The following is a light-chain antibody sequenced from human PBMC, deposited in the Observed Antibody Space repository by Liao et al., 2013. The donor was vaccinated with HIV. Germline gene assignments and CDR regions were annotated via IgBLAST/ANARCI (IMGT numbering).Light chain of an antibody. CDR1: YLGDKY. CDR2: EDN. Sequence: SYDLTQPPSVSVSPGQTASITCSGDYLGDKYVSWYQQKPGQSPILVISEDNKRPSGISDRFSGSNSGNTATLTISGTQALDEADYYCQAWDSNTNYVFGTGTQVTVL. V-gene: IGLV3-1*01. J-gene: IGLJ1*01. CDR3: QAWDSNTNYV.